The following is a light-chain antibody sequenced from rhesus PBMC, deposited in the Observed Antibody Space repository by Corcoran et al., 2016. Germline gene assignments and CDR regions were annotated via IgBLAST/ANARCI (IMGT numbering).Light chain of an antibody. CDR3: LQGYSTPYS. CDR2: TAS. J-gene: IGKJ2*01. V-gene: IGKV1-36*02. CDR1: QGLSDY. Sequence: DIQMTQSPSSLSASVGDRVTITCRASQGLSDYLNWYQQKPGKAPKRLIYTASNLESGVPSRFSGSGSGTDFTLTISSLQPEDFAEYYCLQGYSTPYSFGQGTKVEIK.